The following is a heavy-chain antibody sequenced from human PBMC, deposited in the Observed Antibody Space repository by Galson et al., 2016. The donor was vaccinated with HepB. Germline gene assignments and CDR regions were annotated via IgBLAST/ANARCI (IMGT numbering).Heavy chain of an antibody. D-gene: IGHD1-26*01. CDR3: TRHGNARGGSPFDY. CDR1: GFTFSGSA. Sequence: SLRLSCAASGFTFSGSAMHWVRQASGNGLEWVGRISSKANSYATAHAASVKGRFTIYRDDSKNTAYLQMNSLKTEDTAVYYSTRHGNARGGSPFDYWGQGTLVTVSS. J-gene: IGHJ4*02. V-gene: IGHV3-73*01. CDR2: ISSKANSYAT.